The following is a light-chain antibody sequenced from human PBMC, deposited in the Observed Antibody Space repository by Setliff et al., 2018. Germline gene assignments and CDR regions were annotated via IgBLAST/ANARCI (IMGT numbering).Light chain of an antibody. CDR3: ASYTTTDSFV. V-gene: IGLV2-14*03. CDR2: DVT. J-gene: IGLJ1*01. Sequence: ALTQPASVSGSPGQSITISCTGTSSDIAVYNFVSWYQHHPDQAPKVIIFDVTDRPSGVSDRFSGSKFANTASLTISGLQAEDEAYYYCASYTTTDSFVFGTGTKVTVL. CDR1: SSDIAVYNF.